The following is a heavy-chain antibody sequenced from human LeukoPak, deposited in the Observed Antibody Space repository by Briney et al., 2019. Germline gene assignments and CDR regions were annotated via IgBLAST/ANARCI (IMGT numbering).Heavy chain of an antibody. CDR3: ARDRYGSGWFAGMDV. D-gene: IGHD6-19*01. CDR2: IYSGGST. V-gene: IGHV3-53*04. J-gene: IGHJ6*02. Sequence: GGSLRLSCAASGFTVSSNYMRWVRQAPGKGLEWVSVIYSGGSTYYADSVKGRFTISRHNSKNTLYLQMDSLRAEDTAVYYCARDRYGSGWFAGMDVWGQGTTVTVSS. CDR1: GFTVSSNY.